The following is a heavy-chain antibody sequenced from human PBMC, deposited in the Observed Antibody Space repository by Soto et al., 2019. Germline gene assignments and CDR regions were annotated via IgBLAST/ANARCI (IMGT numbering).Heavy chain of an antibody. CDR1: GFTFSDHY. V-gene: IGHV3-72*01. Sequence: EVQLVESGGGLVQPGGSLRLSCAASGFTFSDHYMDWVRQAPGKGLEWVARSRNRVNSHTTEYAASVKGRFTISRDESKSSLYLQMNSLKIEDTAVYYCTRGLLGGAPSYTFHGMDVWGQGTMVTCSS. J-gene: IGHJ6*01. CDR2: SRNRVNSHTT. CDR3: TRGLLGGAPSYTFHGMDV. D-gene: IGHD1-26*01.